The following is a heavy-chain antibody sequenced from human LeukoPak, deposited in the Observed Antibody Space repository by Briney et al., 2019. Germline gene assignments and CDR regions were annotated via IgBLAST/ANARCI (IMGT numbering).Heavy chain of an antibody. V-gene: IGHV1-69*05. CDR3: ARGAPYDFWSGYDKDWFDP. CDR2: IIPIFGTA. J-gene: IGHJ5*02. Sequence: GASVKVSCKASGGTFSSYAISWVRQAPGQGLEWMGRIIPIFGTANYAQKFQGRVTITTDESTSTAYMELSSLRSEDTAVYCCARGAPYDFWSGYDKDWFDPWGQGTLVTVFS. D-gene: IGHD3-3*01. CDR1: GGTFSSYA.